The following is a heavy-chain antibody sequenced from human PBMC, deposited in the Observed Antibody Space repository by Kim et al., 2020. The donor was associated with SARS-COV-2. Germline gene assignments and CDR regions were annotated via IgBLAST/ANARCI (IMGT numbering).Heavy chain of an antibody. CDR3: ARESGDNGFDH. D-gene: IGHD2-21*01. V-gene: IGHV3-48*01. CDR1: GFTFSSYN. J-gene: IGHJ4*02. CDR2: ISSGSSTK. Sequence: GGSLRLSCAASGFTFSSYNMNWVRQAPGKGLEWVSYISSGSSTKYYADSVKGRSTISRDNAKNSLFLQMKSLRAEDTAVYYCARESGDNGFDHWGQGTLVTVSS.